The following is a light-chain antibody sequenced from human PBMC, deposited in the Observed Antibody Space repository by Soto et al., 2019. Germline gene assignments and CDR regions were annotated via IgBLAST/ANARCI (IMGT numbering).Light chain of an antibody. Sequence: QSVLTQPPSESGTPGQGVTISCSGGSSNVGGNAVNWYLQLPGSAPKLLIYSNDQRPSGVPDRFSGPKSGSSATLAISGLQSDDESDYYCVSWDDSLNRPVFGGGTKLTVL. J-gene: IGLJ2*01. CDR3: VSWDDSLNRPV. V-gene: IGLV1-44*01. CDR2: SND. CDR1: SSNVGGNA.